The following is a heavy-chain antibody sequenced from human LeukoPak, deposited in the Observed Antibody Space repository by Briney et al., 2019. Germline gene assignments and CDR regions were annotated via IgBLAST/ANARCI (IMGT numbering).Heavy chain of an antibody. CDR3: ARDGIAAAGTSRDYYYYYYYMDV. J-gene: IGHJ6*03. V-gene: IGHV3-74*01. CDR2: INGDESST. D-gene: IGHD6-13*01. CDR1: AFTFNTYW. Sequence: QSGGSLRLSCAASAFTFNTYWMHWVRQVPGRGLEWVSRINGDESSTNYADSVKGRFTISRDNSKNTLYLQMNSLRAEDTAVYYCARDGIAAAGTSRDYYYYYYYMDVWGKGTTVTVSS.